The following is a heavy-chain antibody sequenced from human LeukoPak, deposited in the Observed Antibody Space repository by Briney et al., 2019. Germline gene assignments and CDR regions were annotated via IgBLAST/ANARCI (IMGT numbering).Heavy chain of an antibody. CDR1: GGSISSYY. Sequence: SETLSLTCTVSGGSISSYYWSWIRQPPGKGLEWIGYIYYSGSTNYNPSLKSRVTILVDTSRNQFSLKLSSVTAADTAVYYCARDFRGGTGGLDYWGQXTLVXVSS. D-gene: IGHD3/OR15-3a*01. CDR2: IYYSGST. J-gene: IGHJ4*02. V-gene: IGHV4-59*12. CDR3: ARDFRGGTGGLDY.